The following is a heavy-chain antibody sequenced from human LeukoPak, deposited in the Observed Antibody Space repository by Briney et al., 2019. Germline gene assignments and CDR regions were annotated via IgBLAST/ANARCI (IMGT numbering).Heavy chain of an antibody. V-gene: IGHV4-59*01. Sequence: SETLSLTCTVSGGSISSYYWSWIRQPPGKGLEWIGYIYYSGSTNYNPSLKSRVTISVDTSKNQFSLKLSSVTAADTAVYYCARAGIFGVVIDDAFDIWGQGTMVTVSS. D-gene: IGHD3-3*01. J-gene: IGHJ3*02. CDR3: ARAGIFGVVIDDAFDI. CDR1: GGSISSYY. CDR2: IYYSGST.